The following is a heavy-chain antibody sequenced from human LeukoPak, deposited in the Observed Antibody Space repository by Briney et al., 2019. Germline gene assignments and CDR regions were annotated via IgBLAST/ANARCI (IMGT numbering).Heavy chain of an antibody. CDR3: AKDKGKFYFDY. D-gene: IGHD4-23*01. CDR2: IWSDGSNK. CDR1: VITFTAAG. V-gene: IGHV3-30*02. J-gene: IGHJ4*02. Sequence: GGSLRLSCAASVITFTAAGMHWVRQAPGKGLEWLAFIWSDGSNKYYADPVKGRFTISRDDSKNTVYLQMNSLRTEDTAVYYCAKDKGKFYFDYWGQGTLVTVSS.